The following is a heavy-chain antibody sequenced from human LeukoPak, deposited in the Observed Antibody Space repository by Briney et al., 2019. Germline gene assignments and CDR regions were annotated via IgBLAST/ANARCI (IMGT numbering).Heavy chain of an antibody. D-gene: IGHD3-10*01. CDR1: GGTFSSYG. CDR2: TSGYNGNT. CDR3: ARGFRELRWFGDALGGMDV. J-gene: IGHJ6*02. Sequence: ASVKVSCKASGGTFSSYGISWVRQAPGQGLEWMGWTSGYNGNTNYAQKLQGRVTMTTDTSTSTAYMELRSLRSDDTAVYYCARGFRELRWFGDALGGMDVWGQGTTVTVSS. V-gene: IGHV1-18*01.